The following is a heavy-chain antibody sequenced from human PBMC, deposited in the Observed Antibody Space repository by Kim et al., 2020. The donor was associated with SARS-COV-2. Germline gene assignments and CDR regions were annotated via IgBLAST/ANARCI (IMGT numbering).Heavy chain of an antibody. CDR3: ARAWSDY. J-gene: IGHJ4*02. V-gene: IGHV4-34*01. CDR1: GGSFSGYY. CDR2: INHSGST. D-gene: IGHD2-15*01. Sequence: SETLSLTCAVYGGSFSGYYWSWIRQPPGKGLEWIGEINHSGSTNYNPSLKSRVTISVDTSKNQFSLKLSSVTAADTAVYYCARAWSDYWGQGTLVTVSS.